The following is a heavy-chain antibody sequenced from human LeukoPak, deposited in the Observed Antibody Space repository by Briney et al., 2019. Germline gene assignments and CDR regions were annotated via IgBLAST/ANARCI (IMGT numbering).Heavy chain of an antibody. Sequence: SETLSLTCTVSGGSISSGGYYWSWIRQHPGQGLEWVGYIYYSGSTYYNPSLKSRVTISVDTSKNQFSLKLSSVTAADTAVYYCAREGVSGSGRYLSYYFDYWGQGTLVTVFS. CDR2: IYYSGST. V-gene: IGHV4-31*03. J-gene: IGHJ4*02. CDR3: AREGVSGSGRYLSYYFDY. CDR1: GGSISSGGYY. D-gene: IGHD3-10*01.